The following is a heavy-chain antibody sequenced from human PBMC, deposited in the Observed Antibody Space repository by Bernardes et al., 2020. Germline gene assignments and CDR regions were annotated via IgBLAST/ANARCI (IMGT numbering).Heavy chain of an antibody. CDR2: IIPIFGTA. CDR3: ASEGGRPGKPPYYYYGMDV. J-gene: IGHJ6*02. D-gene: IGHD3-16*01. CDR1: GGTFSSYA. Sequence: SVKVSCKASGGTFSSYAISWVRQAPGQGLEWMGGIIPIFGTANYAQKFQGRVTITADESTSTAYMELSSLRSEDTAVYYCASEGGRPGKPPYYYYGMDVWGQGTTVTVSS. V-gene: IGHV1-69*13.